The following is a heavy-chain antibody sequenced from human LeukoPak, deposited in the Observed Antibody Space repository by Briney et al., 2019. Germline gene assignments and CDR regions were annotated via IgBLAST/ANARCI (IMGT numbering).Heavy chain of an antibody. Sequence: GESLKISCKGSGYSFTTYWIGWVRQMPGKGLELMGIIYPGDSDTRYSPSFQGQVTISADKSISTAYLQWSSLKASDTAMYYCARHPRYCSSTSCPFDPWGQGTLVTVSS. V-gene: IGHV5-51*01. CDR2: IYPGDSDT. J-gene: IGHJ5*02. D-gene: IGHD2-2*01. CDR3: ARHPRYCSSTSCPFDP. CDR1: GYSFTTYW.